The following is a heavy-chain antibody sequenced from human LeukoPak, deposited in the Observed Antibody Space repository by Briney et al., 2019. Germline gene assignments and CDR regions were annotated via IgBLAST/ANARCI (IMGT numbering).Heavy chain of an antibody. CDR3: ARDSGSPSDY. CDR2: VSAYNGNT. J-gene: IGHJ4*02. D-gene: IGHD1-26*01. V-gene: IGHV1-18*01. Sequence: ASVKVSCKASGYTFTSYDINWVRQATGQGLEWMGWVSAYNGNTNYAQKLQGRVTMTTDTSTSTAYMELRSLRSDDTAVYYCARDSGSPSDYWGQGALVTVSS. CDR1: GYTFTSYD.